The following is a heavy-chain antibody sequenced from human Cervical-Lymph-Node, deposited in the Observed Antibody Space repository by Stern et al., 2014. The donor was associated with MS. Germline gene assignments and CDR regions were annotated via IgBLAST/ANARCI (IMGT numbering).Heavy chain of an antibody. CDR1: GGTLSKFP. CDR3: ALSSETSDRWYSLGYDL. CDR2: IFPFFGTT. D-gene: IGHD6-13*01. Sequence: VQLVQSGDEVTKPGSSVKVSCKASGGTLSKFPSSWVRQAPGQGLEWLGGIFPFFGTTTYAQEFRGRGTITADVSTSTVYMELSSLRSDDTAVYYCALSSETSDRWYSLGYDLWGQGTLVTVSS. V-gene: IGHV1-69*01. J-gene: IGHJ5*02.